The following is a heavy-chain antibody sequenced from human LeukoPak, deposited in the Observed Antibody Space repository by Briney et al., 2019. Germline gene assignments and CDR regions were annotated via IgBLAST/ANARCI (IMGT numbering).Heavy chain of an antibody. D-gene: IGHD7-27*01. J-gene: IGHJ3*02. Sequence: ASVKVSCKASGYTFTSYGISWVRQAPGQGLEWMGWINPNSGGTNYAQKFQGRVTMTRDTSISTAYMELSRLRSDDTAVYYCASNWGSSPDDAFDIWGQGTMVTVSS. CDR1: GYTFTSYG. CDR3: ASNWGSSPDDAFDI. CDR2: INPNSGGT. V-gene: IGHV1-2*02.